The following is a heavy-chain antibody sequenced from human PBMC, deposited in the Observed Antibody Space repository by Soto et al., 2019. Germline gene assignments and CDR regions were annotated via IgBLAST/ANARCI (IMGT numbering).Heavy chain of an antibody. Sequence: GSLRLSCAASGFTFTRYSMNWVRQAPGKGLEWVSSISSTTNYIYYGDSMKGRFTISRDNAKNSLYLEMNSLRAEDTAVYYCARESEDLTSNFDYWGQGTLVTVS. CDR3: ARESEDLTSNFDY. J-gene: IGHJ4*02. CDR1: GFTFTRYS. V-gene: IGHV3-21*06. CDR2: ISSTTNYI.